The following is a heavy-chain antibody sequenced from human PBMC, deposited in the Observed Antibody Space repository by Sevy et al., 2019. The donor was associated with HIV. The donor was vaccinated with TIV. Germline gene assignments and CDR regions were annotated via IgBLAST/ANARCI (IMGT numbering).Heavy chain of an antibody. Sequence: ASVKVSCKASGYTFTSYDINWVRQATGQGLEWMGWMNPNSGNTDYAQKFQGRVTMTRNTSISTAYMELSSLRSEDTAVYYCARAYNWNYSGYYYYGMDVWGQGTTVTVSS. V-gene: IGHV1-8*01. CDR1: GYTFTSYD. CDR2: MNPNSGNT. CDR3: ARAYNWNYSGYYYYGMDV. J-gene: IGHJ6*02. D-gene: IGHD1-7*01.